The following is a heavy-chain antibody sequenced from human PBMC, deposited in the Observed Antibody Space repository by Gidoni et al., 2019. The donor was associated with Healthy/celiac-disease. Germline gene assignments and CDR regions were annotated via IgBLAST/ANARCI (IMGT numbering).Heavy chain of an antibody. CDR2: ISWNSGSI. CDR1: GFTFDDYA. D-gene: IGHD4-17*01. CDR3: AKDISYGDYYFDY. V-gene: IGHV3-9*01. Sequence: EVQLVESGGGLVQPGRSLRLSCAASGFTFDDYAMHWVRQAPGTGLEWVSGISWNSGSIGYADSVKGRFTISRDNAKNSLYLQMNSLRAEDTALYYCAKDISYGDYYFDYWGQGTLVTVSS. J-gene: IGHJ4*02.